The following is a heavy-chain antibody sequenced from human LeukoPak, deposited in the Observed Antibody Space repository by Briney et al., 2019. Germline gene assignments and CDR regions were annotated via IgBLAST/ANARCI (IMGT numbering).Heavy chain of an antibody. CDR3: ARANVVTAIDY. D-gene: IGHD2-21*02. Sequence: SETLSLTCTVSGGSISSYYRSWIRQPPGKGLEWIGYIYFSGSTDYNPSLKSRVTISVDTSKNQFSLKVSSVTAADTAVYYCARANVVTAIDYWGQGTLVTVSS. V-gene: IGHV4-59*01. J-gene: IGHJ4*02. CDR1: GGSISSYY. CDR2: IYFSGST.